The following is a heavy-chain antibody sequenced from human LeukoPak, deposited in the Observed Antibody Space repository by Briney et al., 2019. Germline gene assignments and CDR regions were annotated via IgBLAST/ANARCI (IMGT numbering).Heavy chain of an antibody. CDR1: GGSVSSSKW. V-gene: IGHV4-4*02. CDR2: VYHDGGT. J-gene: IGHJ5*02. D-gene: IGHD3-10*01. CDR3: ARVLLWFGVKNWFDP. Sequence: PSGTLSLTCVVSGGSVSSSKWWSWVRQPQGRGWGGLGKVYHDGGTKYNPSLKSRVTILVDKSKNQFSLKLSSVTAADTAVYYCARVLLWFGVKNWFDPWGQGTLVTVSS.